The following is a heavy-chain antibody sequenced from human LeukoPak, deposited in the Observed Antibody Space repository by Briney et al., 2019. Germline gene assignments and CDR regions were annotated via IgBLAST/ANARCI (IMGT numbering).Heavy chain of an antibody. CDR3: ASYFLVDYYGMDV. D-gene: IGHD1-26*01. CDR1: GGTFSSYA. V-gene: IGHV1-69*04. Sequence: ASVKVSCKASGGTFSSYAISWVRQAPGQGLEWMGRIIPILGIANYAQKFQGRVTITADKSTSTAYMELSSLRSEDTAVYYCASYFLVDYYGMDVWGQGTTVTVSS. CDR2: IIPILGIA. J-gene: IGHJ6*02.